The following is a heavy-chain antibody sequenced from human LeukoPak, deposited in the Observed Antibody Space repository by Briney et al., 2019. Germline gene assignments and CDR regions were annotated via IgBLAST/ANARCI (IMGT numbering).Heavy chain of an antibody. CDR3: AKEKDSSSNAFDI. Sequence: GGSLRLSCTASGFTFSNYAMSWVRQAPGKGLEWVSGISWNSGSIGYADSVKGRFTISRDNAKNSLYLQMNSLRAEDTALYYCAKEKDSSSNAFDIWGQGTMVTVSS. J-gene: IGHJ3*02. D-gene: IGHD6-13*01. CDR1: GFTFSNYA. CDR2: ISWNSGSI. V-gene: IGHV3-9*01.